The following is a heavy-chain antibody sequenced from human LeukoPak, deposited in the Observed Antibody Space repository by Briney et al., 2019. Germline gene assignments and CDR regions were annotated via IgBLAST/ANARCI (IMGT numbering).Heavy chain of an antibody. J-gene: IGHJ4*02. CDR1: GFTFSSYS. CDR2: ISSSSSYI. V-gene: IGHV3-21*01. Sequence: GGPLRLSCAASGFTFSSYSMNWVRQAPGKGLEWVSSISSSSSYIYYADSVKGRFTISRDNAKNSLYLQMNSLRAEDTAVYYCARDSPEYFDYWGQGTLVTVSS. CDR3: ARDSPEYFDY.